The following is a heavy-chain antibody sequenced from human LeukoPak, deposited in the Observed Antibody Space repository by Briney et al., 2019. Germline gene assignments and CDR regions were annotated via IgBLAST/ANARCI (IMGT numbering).Heavy chain of an antibody. V-gene: IGHV1-46*01. Sequence: APVKVSCKASGYTFTSYYMHWVRQAPGQGLEWMGIINPSGGSTSYAQKFQGRVTMTRDTSTSTVYMELSSLRSEDTAVYYCARGAPQYSSGWYPFYMDVWGKGTTVTVSS. CDR1: GYTFTSYY. J-gene: IGHJ6*03. CDR3: ARGAPQYSSGWYPFYMDV. CDR2: INPSGGST. D-gene: IGHD6-19*01.